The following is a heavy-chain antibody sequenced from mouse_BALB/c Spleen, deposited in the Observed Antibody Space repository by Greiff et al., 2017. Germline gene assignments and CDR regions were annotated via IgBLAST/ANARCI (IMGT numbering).Heavy chain of an antibody. V-gene: IGHV3-6*02. CDR2: ISYDGSN. Sequence: ESGPGLVKPSQSLSLTCSVTGYSITSGYYWNWIRQFPGNKLEWMGYISYDGSNNYNPSLKNRISITRDTSKNQFFLKLNSVTTEDTATYYCAREGYYGTLAYWGQGTLVTVSA. CDR3: AREGYYGTLAY. J-gene: IGHJ3*01. CDR1: GYSITSGYY. D-gene: IGHD1-1*01.